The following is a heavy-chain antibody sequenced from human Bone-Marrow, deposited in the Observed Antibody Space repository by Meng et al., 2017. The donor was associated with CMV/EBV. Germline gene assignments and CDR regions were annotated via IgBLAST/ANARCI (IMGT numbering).Heavy chain of an antibody. CDR3: ARVGYCTNGLCLYPSFFDY. Sequence: SETLSLTCTVSGGSISSYYWSWIRQPPGKGLEWIGSIYYSGSTYSNPSLKSRVAISVDTSKNQFSLKLSSVTAADTAVYYCARVGYCTNGLCLYPSFFDYWGQGTLVTVSS. D-gene: IGHD2-8*01. CDR2: IYYSGST. CDR1: GGSISSYY. J-gene: IGHJ4*02. V-gene: IGHV4-39*07.